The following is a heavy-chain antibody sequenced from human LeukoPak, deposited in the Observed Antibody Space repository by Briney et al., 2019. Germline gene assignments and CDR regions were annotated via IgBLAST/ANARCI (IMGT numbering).Heavy chain of an antibody. D-gene: IGHD3-3*01. CDR1: GYTFTGYY. V-gene: IGHV1-2*02. CDR3: ARGTQTIFGVIDY. CDR2: IHPNNGGT. J-gene: IGHJ4*02. Sequence: ASVKVSCKTSGYTFTGYYMHWVRQAPGQGLVWMGWIHPNNGGTIYARSFQGRVTMTSDTSISTAYLELNSLIADDTAMYFCARGTQTIFGVIDYWGQGTLVTVSS.